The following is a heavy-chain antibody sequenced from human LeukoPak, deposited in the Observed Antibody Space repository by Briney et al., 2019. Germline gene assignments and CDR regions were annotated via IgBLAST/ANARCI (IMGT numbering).Heavy chain of an antibody. Sequence: ASVKVSCKASGFTFTSDYYLHWVRQAPGQGLEWMGGFDPEDGETIYAQKFQGRVTMTEDTSTDTAYMELSSLRSEDTAVYYCATVGGSSSWYTYWGQGTLFTVSS. J-gene: IGHJ4*02. D-gene: IGHD6-13*01. V-gene: IGHV1-24*01. CDR2: FDPEDGET. CDR3: ATVGGSSSWYTY. CDR1: GFTFTSDYY.